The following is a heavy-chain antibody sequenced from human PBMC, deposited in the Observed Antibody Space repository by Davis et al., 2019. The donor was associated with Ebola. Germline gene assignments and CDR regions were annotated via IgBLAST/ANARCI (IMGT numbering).Heavy chain of an antibody. J-gene: IGHJ4*02. CDR2: INHSGST. V-gene: IGHV4-34*01. CDR1: GGSFSGYY. CDR3: ARVQNHYDGSGYYDY. Sequence: MPSETLSLTCAVYGGSFSGYYWSWIRQPPGKGLEWIGEINHSGSTNYSPSLKSRVTISADKSANTVYLQWSSLKASDTAMYYCARVQNHYDGSGYYDYWGQGTLVTVSS. D-gene: IGHD3-22*01.